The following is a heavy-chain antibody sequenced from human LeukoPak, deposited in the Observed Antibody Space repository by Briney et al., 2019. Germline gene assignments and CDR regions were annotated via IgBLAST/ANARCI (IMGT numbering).Heavy chain of an antibody. V-gene: IGHV4-34*01. J-gene: IGHJ4*02. CDR3: ASTRGYGSGSSN. D-gene: IGHD3-10*01. Sequence: PSETLSLTCAVYGGSFSGYYWSWIRQPPGKGLEWIGKINHSGSTNYNPSLKSRVTISVDTSKNQFSLKLSSVTAADTAVYYCASTRGYGSGSSNWGQGTLVTVSS. CDR1: GGSFSGYY. CDR2: INHSGST.